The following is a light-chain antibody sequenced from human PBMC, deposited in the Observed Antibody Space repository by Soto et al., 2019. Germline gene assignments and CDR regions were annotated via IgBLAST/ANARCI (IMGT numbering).Light chain of an antibody. CDR2: SDN. CDR3: LSYDNNSDYV. CDR1: SSNIGAGYV. J-gene: IGLJ1*01. Sequence: QSVLTQPPSVSGAPGQRVTISFTGRSSNIGAGYVVHWYQQLPGAAPKLLVFSDNNRPSGVPDRFSGSKSGTSASLAITGRRAEDEAHYYCLSYDNNSDYVFGTGTKVTGL. V-gene: IGLV1-40*01.